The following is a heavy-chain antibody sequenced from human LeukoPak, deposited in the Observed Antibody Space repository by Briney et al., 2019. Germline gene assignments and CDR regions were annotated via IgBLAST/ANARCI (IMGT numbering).Heavy chain of an antibody. J-gene: IGHJ4*02. V-gene: IGHV3-21*01. CDR1: GFTFSSYS. Sequence: GGSLRLSCAASGFTFSSYSMNWVRQAPGKGLEWASSISSSSSYIYYADSVKGRFTISRDNAKNSLYLQMNSLRAEDTAVYYCASCSGGSCYSGRIDYWGQGTLVTVSS. CDR2: ISSSSSYI. CDR3: ASCSGGSCYSGRIDY. D-gene: IGHD2-15*01.